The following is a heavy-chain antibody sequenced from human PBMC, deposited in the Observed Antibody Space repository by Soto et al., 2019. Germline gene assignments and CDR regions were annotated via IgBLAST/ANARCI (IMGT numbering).Heavy chain of an antibody. V-gene: IGHV1-46*01. J-gene: IGHJ4*02. D-gene: IGHD2-21*02. CDR3: ARGGPVVVVTAAFDY. Sequence: QVQLMQSGAEVKKPGASVKVSCKASGNTFTNYYIHWVRQAPGQGLEWMGTINPSGGHTTYSQNFLGRVTMTRDPSTSTLYMELTSLTSDDTAVYYCARGGPVVVVTAAFDYWGQGTLVTVSS. CDR1: GNTFTNYY. CDR2: INPSGGHT.